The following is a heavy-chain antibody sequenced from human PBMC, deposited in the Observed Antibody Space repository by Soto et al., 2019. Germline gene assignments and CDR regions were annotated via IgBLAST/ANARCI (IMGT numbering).Heavy chain of an antibody. J-gene: IGHJ6*02. V-gene: IGHV4-59*08. CDR2: IYYSGST. CDR1: GGSISSYY. D-gene: IGHD5-18*01. CDR3: ARQGGGVYGYGYYYYYGMDC. Sequence: SETLSLTCTVSGGSISSYYWSWIRQPPGKGLEWIGCIYYSGSTNYNPSLKSRVTISVDTSKNQFSLKLSSVTAADTAVYYCARQGGGVYGYGYYYYYGMDCWGQRTTVTVSS.